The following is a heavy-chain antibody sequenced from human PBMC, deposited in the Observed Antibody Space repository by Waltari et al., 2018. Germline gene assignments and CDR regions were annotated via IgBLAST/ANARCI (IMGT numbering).Heavy chain of an antibody. CDR3: ARHRFEGTTTPPYYGMDV. D-gene: IGHD1-1*01. CDR1: GYSFTSYW. CDR2: IYPGDSET. J-gene: IGHJ6*02. V-gene: IGHV5-51*01. Sequence: EVQLVQSGAEVKKPGESLKISCKGSGYSFTSYWIGWVRQMPGKGLELMGIIYPGDSETRYSPSFQGQVTISADKSISTAYLQWSSLKASDTAMYYCARHRFEGTTTPPYYGMDVWGQGTTVTVSS.